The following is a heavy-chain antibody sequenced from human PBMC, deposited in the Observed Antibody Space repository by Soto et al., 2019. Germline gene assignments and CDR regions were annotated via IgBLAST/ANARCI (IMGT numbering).Heavy chain of an antibody. CDR1: GGSISSYDYY. D-gene: IGHD4-17*01. CDR2: MSYSGST. V-gene: IGHV4-31*03. Sequence: SETLSLTCTVSGGSISSYDYYWSWIRQHPAKGLEWIGYMSYSGSTYYNPSLRSRVTISIDTSKNQYSLNLASVTAADTAVPFCARPFYARASRDNWFDPWGQGTLVTVSS. CDR3: ARPFYARASRDNWFDP. J-gene: IGHJ5*02.